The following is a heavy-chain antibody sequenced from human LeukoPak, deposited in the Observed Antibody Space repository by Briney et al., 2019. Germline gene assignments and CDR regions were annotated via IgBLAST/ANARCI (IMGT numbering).Heavy chain of an antibody. J-gene: IGHJ5*02. CDR3: ARGAAEGLDR. V-gene: IGHV1-3*04. CDR2: INTGNGNT. Sequence: ASVKVSCKASGYTFTSYAMHWVRQAPGQRPEWMGWINTGNGNTKYSQKFQGRVTISRDTSANTAYMEVSSLRSEDTAVYYCARGAAEGLDRWGQGTLVTVSS. D-gene: IGHD6-13*01. CDR1: GYTFTSYA.